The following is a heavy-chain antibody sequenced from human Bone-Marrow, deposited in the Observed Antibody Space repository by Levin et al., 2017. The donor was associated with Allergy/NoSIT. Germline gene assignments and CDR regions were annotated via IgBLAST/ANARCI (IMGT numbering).Heavy chain of an antibody. V-gene: IGHV3-23*01. D-gene: IGHD1-26*01. CDR2: ISGSGATS. CDR3: ANGVHSGSYLNYFDH. Sequence: GGSLRLSCASSGFTFTDSAMTWVRQAPGKGLEWVSIISGSGATSYYAASVKGRFLISRDNSKNTLSLQMNSLRAEDTAMYYCANGVHSGSYLNYFDHWGQGTPVTVSS. CDR1: GFTFTDSA. J-gene: IGHJ4*02.